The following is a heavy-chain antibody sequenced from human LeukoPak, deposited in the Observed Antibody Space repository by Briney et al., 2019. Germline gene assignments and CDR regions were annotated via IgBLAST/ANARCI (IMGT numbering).Heavy chain of an antibody. V-gene: IGHV4-61*02. D-gene: IGHD3-3*01. J-gene: IGHJ6*03. CDR3: ARAYDFWSGYPWDV. CDR2: IYTSGST. Sequence: SETLSRTCNVSAGSISIGSYYWSWIRQPAGKGLEWIGRIYTSGSTNYNPSLKSRVTISVDTSKNQFSLKLSSVTAADTAVYYCARAYDFWSGYPWDVWGKGTTVTVSS. CDR1: AGSISIGSYY.